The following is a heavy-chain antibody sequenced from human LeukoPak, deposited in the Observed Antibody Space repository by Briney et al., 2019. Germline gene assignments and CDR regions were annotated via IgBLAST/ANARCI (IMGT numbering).Heavy chain of an antibody. Sequence: GGSLRLSCAACGFTFSTYAMSWVRQAPGKGLEWVSAISGSGGSTYYADSVKGRFTISRDNSKNTLYVQMNSVSAEDAAVYYCAKGYYYDSSGYAFFDYWGQGTLVTVSS. D-gene: IGHD3-22*01. V-gene: IGHV3-23*01. CDR2: ISGSGGST. J-gene: IGHJ4*02. CDR1: GFTFSTYA. CDR3: AKGYYYDSSGYAFFDY.